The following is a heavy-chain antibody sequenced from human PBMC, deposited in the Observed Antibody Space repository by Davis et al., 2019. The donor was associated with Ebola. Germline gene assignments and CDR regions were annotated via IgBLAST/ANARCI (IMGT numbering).Heavy chain of an antibody. CDR2: INHSGST. CDR3: ARGYLKYYYDSSGLNY. V-gene: IGHV4-39*07. CDR1: GGSISSSGYY. D-gene: IGHD3-22*01. J-gene: IGHJ4*02. Sequence: SETLSLTCTVSGGSISSSGYYWSWIRQPPGKGLEWIGEINHSGSTNYNPSLKSRVTISVDTSKNQFSLKLSSVTAADTAVYYCARGYLKYYYDSSGLNYWGQGTLVTVSS.